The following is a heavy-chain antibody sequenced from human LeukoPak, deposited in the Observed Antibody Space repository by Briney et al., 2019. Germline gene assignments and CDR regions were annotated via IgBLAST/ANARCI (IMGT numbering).Heavy chain of an antibody. V-gene: IGHV3-74*01. Sequence: GGSLRLSCAASGFTFSSYWMHWVRQAPGKGLVWVSHINTDGSSTNYADSAKGRFTISRDNAKNTVYLQMNSLRAEDTAVYYCARDKALWYWGQGTLVTVSS. CDR1: GFTFSSYW. CDR2: INTDGSST. CDR3: ARDKALWY. J-gene: IGHJ4*02.